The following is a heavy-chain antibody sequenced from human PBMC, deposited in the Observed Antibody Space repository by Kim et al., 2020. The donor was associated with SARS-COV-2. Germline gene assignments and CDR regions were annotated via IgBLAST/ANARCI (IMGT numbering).Heavy chain of an antibody. V-gene: IGHV3-33*01. J-gene: IGHJ4*02. CDR3: ATGTHPYDYGDY. Sequence: KYYADSHKERFTISRDNSKNTLYLEMNSLRAEDTAVYYCATGTHPYDYGDYWGQGTLVTVSS. D-gene: IGHD1-7*01. CDR2: K.